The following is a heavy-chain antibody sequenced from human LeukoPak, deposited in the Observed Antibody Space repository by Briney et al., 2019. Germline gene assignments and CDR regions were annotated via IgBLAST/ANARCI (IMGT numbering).Heavy chain of an antibody. D-gene: IGHD6-13*01. J-gene: IGHJ4*02. V-gene: IGHV4-38-2*02. CDR1: GYSISSGYY. Sequence: SETLSLTCTVSGYSISSGYYWGWIRQPPGKGLEWIGSIYHSGSTYYNPSLKSRVTISVDTSKNQFSLKLSSVTAADTAVYYCARSSSWTGGFDYWGQGTLVTVSS. CDR2: IYHSGST. CDR3: ARSSSWTGGFDY.